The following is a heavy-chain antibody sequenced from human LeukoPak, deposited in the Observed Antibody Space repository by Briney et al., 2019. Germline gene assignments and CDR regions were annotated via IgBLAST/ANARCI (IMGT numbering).Heavy chain of an antibody. V-gene: IGHV1-8*02. CDR3: ARADSGYDPVDY. D-gene: IGHD5-12*01. CDR1: GYTFTNYG. Sequence: ASVKVSCKASGYTFTNYGISWVRQATGQGLEWMGWMNPNSGNTGYAQKFQGRVTMTRNTSISTAYMELSSLRSEDTAVYYCARADSGYDPVDYWGQGTLVTVSS. CDR2: MNPNSGNT. J-gene: IGHJ4*02.